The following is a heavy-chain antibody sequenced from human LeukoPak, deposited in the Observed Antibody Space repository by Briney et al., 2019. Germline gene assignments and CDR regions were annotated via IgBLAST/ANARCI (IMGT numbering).Heavy chain of an antibody. CDR1: GFTFSSYW. Sequence: GGSLRLSCAASGFTFSSYWMSWVRQAPGKGLEWVANIKQDGSEKYYVDSVKGRFTISRDNAKNSLYLQMNSLRAEDTAVYYRARDAIAAAGGNWFDPWGQGTLVTVSS. CDR3: ARDAIAAAGGNWFDP. D-gene: IGHD6-13*01. J-gene: IGHJ5*02. CDR2: IKQDGSEK. V-gene: IGHV3-7*03.